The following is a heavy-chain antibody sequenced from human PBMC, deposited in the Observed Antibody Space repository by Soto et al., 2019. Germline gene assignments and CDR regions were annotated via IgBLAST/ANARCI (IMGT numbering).Heavy chain of an antibody. CDR3: ARDPGVYCTNGVCPYGMDV. V-gene: IGHV4-59*01. D-gene: IGHD2-8*01. J-gene: IGHJ6*02. Sequence: SETLSLTCTVSGGSISSYYWSWIRQPPGKGLEWTGYIYYSGSTNYNPSLKSRVTISVDTSKNQFSLKLSSVTAADTAVYYCARDPGVYCTNGVCPYGMDVWGQGTTVTFSS. CDR1: GGSISSYY. CDR2: IYYSGST.